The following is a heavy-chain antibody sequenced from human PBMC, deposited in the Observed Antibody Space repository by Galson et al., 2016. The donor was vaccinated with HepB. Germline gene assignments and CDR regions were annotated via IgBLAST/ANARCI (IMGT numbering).Heavy chain of an antibody. CDR3: ARSESYYYDSSGYQIDY. CDR1: EFTFSSYG. D-gene: IGHD3-22*01. CDR2: ISSSSSYI. J-gene: IGHJ4*02. Sequence: SLRLSCAASEFTFSSYGMNWVRQAPGKGLEWVSSISSSSSYIYYADSVKGRFTISRDNAKNSLYLQMNSLRAEDTAVYYCARSESYYYDSSGYQIDYWGQGTLVTVSS. V-gene: IGHV3-21*01.